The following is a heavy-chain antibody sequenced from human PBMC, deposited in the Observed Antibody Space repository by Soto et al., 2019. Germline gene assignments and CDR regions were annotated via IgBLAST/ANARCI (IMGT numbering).Heavy chain of an antibody. Sequence: QVQLVQSGAEVMKPGASVRVSCKASGYSFTTYGISWVRQAPGQGLEYMGWISVHNGDTNYAQKLQGRVTMTTDTSTSTAYMELRSLRSDDTAIYYCARDRRDSVADRRSFDVWGQGTMVTVSS. J-gene: IGHJ3*01. CDR3: ARDRRDSVADRRSFDV. V-gene: IGHV1-18*01. CDR2: ISVHNGDT. D-gene: IGHD1-26*01. CDR1: GYSFTTYG.